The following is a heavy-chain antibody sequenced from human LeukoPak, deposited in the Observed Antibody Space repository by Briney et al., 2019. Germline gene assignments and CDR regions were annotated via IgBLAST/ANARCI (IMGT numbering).Heavy chain of an antibody. CDR1: GGTFSSYA. V-gene: IGHV1-69*04. Sequence: GASVKVSCKASGGTFSSYAISWVRQAPGQGLEWMGRIIPILGIANYAQKFQGRVTITADKSTSTAYMELSSLRSEDTAIYYCVKELDYYGSTEEYYGGVDAFDFWGQGTMVTVSS. J-gene: IGHJ3*01. CDR3: VKELDYYGSTEEYYGGVDAFDF. CDR2: IIPILGIA. D-gene: IGHD3-22*01.